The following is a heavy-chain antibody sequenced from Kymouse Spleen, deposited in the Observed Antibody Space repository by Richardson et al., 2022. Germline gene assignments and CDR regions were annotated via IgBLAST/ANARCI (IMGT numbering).Heavy chain of an antibody. CDR3: ARDSGYSGYNWFDP. CDR1: GYTFTSYA. J-gene: IGHJ5*02. V-gene: IGHV1-3*01. D-gene: IGHD5-12*01. CDR2: INAGNGNT. Sequence: QVQLVQSGAEVKKPGASVKVSCKASGYTFTSYAMHWVRQAPGQRLEWMGWINAGNGNTKYSQKFQGRVTITRDTSASTAYMELSSLRSEDTAVYYCARDSGYSGYNWFDPWGQGTLVTVSS.